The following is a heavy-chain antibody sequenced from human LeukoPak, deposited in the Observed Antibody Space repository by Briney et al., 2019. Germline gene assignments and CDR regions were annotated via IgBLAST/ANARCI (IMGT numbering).Heavy chain of an antibody. CDR2: ISGSGGNT. J-gene: IGHJ4*02. CDR3: AKADCGGDCYGIDY. V-gene: IGHV3-23*01. CDR1: GFTFRSYA. Sequence: GGSLRLSCAASGFTFRSYAMTWVRQAPGKGLEWVSAISGSGGNTYYADSVKGRFTISRDKSKNTLYLQMNSLRAEDTAVYYCAKADCGGDCYGIDYWGQGTLVTVSS. D-gene: IGHD2-21*02.